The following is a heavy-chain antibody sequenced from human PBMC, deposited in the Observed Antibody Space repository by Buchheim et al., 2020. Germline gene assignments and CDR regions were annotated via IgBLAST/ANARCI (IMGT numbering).Heavy chain of an antibody. CDR1: GFIFSNYW. CDR3: ARDYYGVDY. Sequence: EVQLVESGGGLVQPGGSLRLSCAASGFIFSNYWMHWVRQAPWKGLVWVSQLNIDWSDSTYADSVKGRFPISRDNAKNTLYLQMNSLRGEDTAVYYCARDYYGVDYWGQGTL. CDR2: LNIDWSDS. V-gene: IGHV3-74*01. D-gene: IGHD3-10*01. J-gene: IGHJ4*02.